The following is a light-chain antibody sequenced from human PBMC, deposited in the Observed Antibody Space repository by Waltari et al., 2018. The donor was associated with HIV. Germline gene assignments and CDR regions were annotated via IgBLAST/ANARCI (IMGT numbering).Light chain of an antibody. CDR3: AAWDDSLNGPL. CDR1: SSTVGRNS. J-gene: IGLJ2*01. CDR2: KTN. V-gene: IGLV1-44*01. Sequence: SVLTQPPPASGTPGQRVTISCSGSSSTVGRNSVSWYRQFPGTAPKLLIYKTNQRPSGVPDRFSGSKSGTSASLAISGLQSDDESVYYCAAWDDSLNGPLFGGGTQLTVL.